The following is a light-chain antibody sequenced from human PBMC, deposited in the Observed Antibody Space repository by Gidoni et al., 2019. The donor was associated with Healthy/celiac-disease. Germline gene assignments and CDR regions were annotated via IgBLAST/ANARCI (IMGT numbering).Light chain of an antibody. CDR3: GTWDSSLSCWV. CDR2: DNN. CDR1: SSNIGNNY. V-gene: IGLV1-51*01. Sequence: QSVLTQPPSVSAAPGQKVPIPCSGSSSNIGNNYVSWYQQLPGTAPKLLIYDNNKRPSGIPDRFSGSKSGTSATLGITGLQTGDEADYYCGTWDSSLSCWVFGGGTKLTVL. J-gene: IGLJ3*02.